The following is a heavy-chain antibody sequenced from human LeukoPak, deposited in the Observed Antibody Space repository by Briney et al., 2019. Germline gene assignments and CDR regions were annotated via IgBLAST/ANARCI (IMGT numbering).Heavy chain of an antibody. D-gene: IGHD3-10*01. J-gene: IGHJ4*02. CDR1: GFTFSSYA. Sequence: GGSLRLSCAASGFTFSSYAMHWVSQAPGKGLEWVAVISYDGSNKYYADSVKGRFTISRDNSKNTLYLQMNSLRAEDTAVYYCARESPGVGYWGQGTLVTVSS. CDR3: ARESPGVGY. V-gene: IGHV3-30-3*01. CDR2: ISYDGSNK.